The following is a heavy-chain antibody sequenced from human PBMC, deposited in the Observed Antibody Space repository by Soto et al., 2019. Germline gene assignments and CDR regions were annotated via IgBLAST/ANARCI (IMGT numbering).Heavy chain of an antibody. Sequence: QVQLVQSGAEVKKPGSSMKVSCKVSGGTFRSYAINWVRQAPGQGLEWMGGITPISGTTNYAQKFQGRVTITADESTSTAYMGLSSLRYHDTAVYYCARAGTWGQGSPVTVSS. CDR2: ITPISGTT. J-gene: IGHJ5*02. V-gene: IGHV1-69*01. CDR3: ARAGT. CDR1: GGTFRSYA.